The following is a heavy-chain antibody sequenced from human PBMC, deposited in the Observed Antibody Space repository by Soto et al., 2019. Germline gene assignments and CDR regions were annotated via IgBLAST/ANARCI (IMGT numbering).Heavy chain of an antibody. D-gene: IGHD6-6*01. CDR3: AEALVFPVGDGFDI. J-gene: IGHJ3*02. CDR2: IYYSGNT. Sequence: QVRLQEWGPGLVKPSQTLSLKCSVSGGSITTGGRYWSWIRQLPGQGLEWIGDIYYSGNTYYNASIKSRVTISVEAAKNQFSLKLSSVTAADTAVYYCAEALVFPVGDGFDIWGQGRLVTVSS. CDR1: GGSITTGGRY. V-gene: IGHV4-31*02.